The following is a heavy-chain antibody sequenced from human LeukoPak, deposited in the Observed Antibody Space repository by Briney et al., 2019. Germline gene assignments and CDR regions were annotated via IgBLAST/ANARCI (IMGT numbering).Heavy chain of an antibody. CDR3: ARDGPGIAKDTNWFDP. D-gene: IGHD6-13*01. CDR2: ISAYNGNT. Sequence: GASVKVSCKASGYTFTSYGISWVRQAPGQGLEWMGWISAYNGNTNYAQKLQGRVTMTTDTSTSTAYMELRSLRSDDTAVYYCARDGPGIAKDTNWFDPWGQGTLVTVSS. J-gene: IGHJ5*02. V-gene: IGHV1-18*01. CDR1: GYTFTSYG.